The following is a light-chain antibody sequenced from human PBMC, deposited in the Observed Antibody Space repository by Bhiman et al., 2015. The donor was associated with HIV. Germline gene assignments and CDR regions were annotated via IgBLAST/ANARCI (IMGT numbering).Light chain of an antibody. V-gene: IGLV2-23*02. Sequence: QSALTQPASVSGSPGQSITISCTGTGSDVGGYNHVSWHQQYPGKAPRLIIYDVSERPSEVSNRFSGAKSGNTASLTISGLQAEDEADYHCCSYAGGATWVFGGGTKLTVL. CDR2: DVS. CDR3: CSYAGGATWV. CDR1: GSDVGGYNH. J-gene: IGLJ3*02.